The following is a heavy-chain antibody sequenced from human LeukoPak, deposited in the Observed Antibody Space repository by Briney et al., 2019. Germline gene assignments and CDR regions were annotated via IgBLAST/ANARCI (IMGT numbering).Heavy chain of an antibody. J-gene: IGHJ5*02. V-gene: IGHV1-18*01. D-gene: IGHD2-21*02. CDR2: ISAYNGNT. CDR3: AGDDSGGWFDP. Sequence: ASVKVSCKASGYTFTSYGISWVRQAPGQGLEWMGWISAYNGNTSYAQKLQGRVTMTTDTSTSTAYMELRSLRSDDTAVYYCAGDDSGGWFDPWGQGTLVTVSS. CDR1: GYTFTSYG.